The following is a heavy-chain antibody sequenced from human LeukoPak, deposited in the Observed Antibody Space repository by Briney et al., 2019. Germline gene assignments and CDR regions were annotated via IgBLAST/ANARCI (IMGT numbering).Heavy chain of an antibody. J-gene: IGHJ4*02. CDR3: AKETALVGGHAAIFDH. V-gene: IGHV3-23*01. CDR1: GFTFRSYT. CDR2: ISDSGDAT. Sequence: GGSLRLSCAASGFTFRSYTMRWVRQAPGKGLEWVSSISDSGDATDYADSVKGRFTISRDNAKNTLYLQMNSLRVEDTAVYYCAKETALVGGHAAIFDHWGQGTLVTVSS. D-gene: IGHD3-3*01.